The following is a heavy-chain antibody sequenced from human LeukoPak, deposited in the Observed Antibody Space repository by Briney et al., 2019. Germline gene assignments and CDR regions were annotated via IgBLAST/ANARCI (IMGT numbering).Heavy chain of an antibody. J-gene: IGHJ5*02. CDR3: ARNLPGYSYGYWVA. V-gene: IGHV4-59*01. Sequence: SETLSLTCTVYSGSMSNYYWNWVRQPPGKGLEWIGYMFYTGSGKYNPSLKSRVTISVDTSKRQISLKLTSVTAADTAVYYCARNLPGYSYGYWVAWGQGTLVTVSS. CDR1: SGSMSNYY. CDR2: MFYTGSG. D-gene: IGHD5-18*01.